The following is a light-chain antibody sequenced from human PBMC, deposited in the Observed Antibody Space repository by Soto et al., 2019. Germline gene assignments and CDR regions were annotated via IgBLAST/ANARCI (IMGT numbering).Light chain of an antibody. CDR2: KAS. J-gene: IGKJ1*01. CDR3: QQYNSYSPT. CDR1: QTISSW. V-gene: IGKV1-5*03. Sequence: DIHMTHSPSTLSVSLGDIVTITCRASQTISSWLAWYQQKPGKAPKLLIYKASTLKSGVPSRFSGSGSGTEFTLTISGLQPGDSATYYCQQYNSYSPTFGQGTKVDIK.